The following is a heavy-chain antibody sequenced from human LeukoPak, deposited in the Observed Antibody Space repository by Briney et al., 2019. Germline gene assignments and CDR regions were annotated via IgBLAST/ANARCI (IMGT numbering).Heavy chain of an antibody. D-gene: IGHD2-2*01. CDR1: GYTFSSYG. CDR2: ISVYNDNT. Sequence: ASVKVSCKASGYTFSSYGISWVRQAPGQGLEWMGWISVYNDNTNYAQKLQGRVTMTTDTSTSTAYMELRSLRSDDTAVYYCARDLPADIVVVPAAILFDYWGQGTLVTVSS. J-gene: IGHJ4*02. CDR3: ARDLPADIVVVPAAILFDY. V-gene: IGHV1-18*01.